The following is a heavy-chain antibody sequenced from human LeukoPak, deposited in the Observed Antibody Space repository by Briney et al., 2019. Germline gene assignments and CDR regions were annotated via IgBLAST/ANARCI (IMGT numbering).Heavy chain of an antibody. CDR1: GFTFSNYW. D-gene: IGHD3-10*01. Sequence: GGSLRLSCAASGFTFSNYWMTWVRQAPGKGLEWVANIKKDGSEKNYVDSVKGRFTVSRDNAKNSLYLQMNSLRAEDTAVYYCARSYYCGSGTYAPPVGHWGLGTLVTVSS. CDR2: IKKDGSEK. CDR3: ARSYYCGSGTYAPPVGH. J-gene: IGHJ4*02. V-gene: IGHV3-7*01.